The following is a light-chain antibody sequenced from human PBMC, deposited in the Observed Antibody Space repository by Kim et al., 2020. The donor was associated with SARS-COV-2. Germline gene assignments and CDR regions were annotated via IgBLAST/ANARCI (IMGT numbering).Light chain of an antibody. CDR3: QQYYSTPP. J-gene: IGKJ4*01. Sequence: RATINCKSRQSVLYSSNNKNYLAWYQQKPGQPPKLLIYWASTRESGVPDRFSGSGSGTDFTLTISSLQAEDVAVYYCQQYYSTPPFGGGTKVDIK. CDR1: QSVLYSSNNKNY. CDR2: WAS. V-gene: IGKV4-1*01.